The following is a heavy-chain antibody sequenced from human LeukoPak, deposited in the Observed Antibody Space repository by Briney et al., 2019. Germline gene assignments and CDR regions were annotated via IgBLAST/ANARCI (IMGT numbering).Heavy chain of an antibody. CDR2: IYYSGST. D-gene: IGHD5-18*01. V-gene: IGHV4-30-4*01. CDR1: GGSISSGDYY. CDR3: ARAHQGGYSYGSYDY. J-gene: IGHJ4*02. Sequence: SETLSLTCTVSGGSISSGDYYWSWIRQPPGKGLEWIGYIYYSGSTYYNPSLKSRVTISVDTSKNQFSLKLSSVTAADTAVYYCARAHQGGYSYGSYDYWGQGTLVTVSS.